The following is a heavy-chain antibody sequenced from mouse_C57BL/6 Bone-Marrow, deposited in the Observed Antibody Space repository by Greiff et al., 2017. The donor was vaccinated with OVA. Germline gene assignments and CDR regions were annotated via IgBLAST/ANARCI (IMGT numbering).Heavy chain of an antibody. CDR2: IDPNSGGT. CDR1: GYTFTSYW. J-gene: IGHJ4*01. D-gene: IGHD3-2*02. CDR3: ARGTAHVYYYAMED. V-gene: IGHV1-72*01. Sequence: QVQLQQPGAELVKPGASVKLSCKASGYTFTSYWMHWVKQRPGRGLEWIGRIDPNSGGTKYNEKFKSKATLTVATPSSTAYMQLSSLTSEDSAVHYCARGTAHVYYYAMEDWGQGTSVTASS.